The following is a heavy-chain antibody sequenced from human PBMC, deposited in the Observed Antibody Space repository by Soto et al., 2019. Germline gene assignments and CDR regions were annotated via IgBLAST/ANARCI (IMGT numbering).Heavy chain of an antibody. CDR2: INHSGST. Sequence: SETLSLTCAVYGGSFSCYYWSWIRQPPGKGLEWIGEINHSGSTNYNPSLKSRVTISVDTSKNQFSLKLSSVTAADTAVYYCAXYGSGSSTYYYYYGMDVWGQGTTVTVSS. CDR3: AXYGSGSSTYYYYYGMDV. V-gene: IGHV4-34*01. CDR1: GGSFSCYY. J-gene: IGHJ6*02. D-gene: IGHD3-10*01.